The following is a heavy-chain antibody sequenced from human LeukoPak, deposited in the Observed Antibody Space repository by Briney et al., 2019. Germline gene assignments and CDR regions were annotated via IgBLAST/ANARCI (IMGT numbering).Heavy chain of an antibody. J-gene: IGHJ4*02. CDR1: GYSFTSSW. CDR2: IYTGDSDT. V-gene: IGHV5-51*01. Sequence: GESLKISCQGSGYSFTSSWFAWVRQMPGKGLEWMGIIYTGDSDTRYRPSFQGQVTISADNSISTAYLQWSSLKASDTAMYYCARFSVGGTYYPNYWGQGTLVSVSS. CDR3: ARFSVGGTYYPNY. D-gene: IGHD1-26*01.